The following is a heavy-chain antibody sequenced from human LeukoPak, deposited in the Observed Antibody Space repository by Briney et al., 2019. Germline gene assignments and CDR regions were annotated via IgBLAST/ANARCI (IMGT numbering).Heavy chain of an antibody. CDR3: VRQNLLVATSNPTFDY. J-gene: IGHJ4*02. Sequence: SETLSLTCTVSGGSISSGGYYWSWIRQHPGKGLEWIGYIYNNGSTHYSPSLKSRVTISVDTSKNQFSLKLSSVTAADTAVYYCVRQNLLVATSNPTFDYWGQGTLGTVSS. CDR2: IYNNGST. CDR1: GGSISSGGYY. V-gene: IGHV4-31*03. D-gene: IGHD5-12*01.